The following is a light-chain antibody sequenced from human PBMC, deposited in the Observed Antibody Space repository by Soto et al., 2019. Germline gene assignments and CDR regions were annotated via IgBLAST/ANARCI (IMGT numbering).Light chain of an antibody. Sequence: DIQMTQSPSTLSASVGDRVTITCRASQSISSWLAWCQQKPGKAPKLLIYDASSLESGVPSRFSGSGSGTEFTLTISSLQPDDFATYYCQQYNSYAITFGQGTKVDI. J-gene: IGKJ1*01. CDR1: QSISSW. V-gene: IGKV1-5*01. CDR3: QQYNSYAIT. CDR2: DAS.